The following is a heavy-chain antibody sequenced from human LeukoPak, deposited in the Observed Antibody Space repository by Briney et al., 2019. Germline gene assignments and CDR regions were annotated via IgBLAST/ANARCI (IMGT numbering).Heavy chain of an antibody. CDR2: INHSGST. Sequence: SETLSLTCAVYGGSFSGYYWSWIRQPPGKGLEWIGEINHSGSTYYNPSLKSRVTISVDRSKDQFSLKLSSVTAADTAVYYCARDRYGDHTYFDYWGQGTLVTVSS. V-gene: IGHV4-34*01. CDR1: GGSFSGYY. CDR3: ARDRYGDHTYFDY. D-gene: IGHD4-17*01. J-gene: IGHJ4*02.